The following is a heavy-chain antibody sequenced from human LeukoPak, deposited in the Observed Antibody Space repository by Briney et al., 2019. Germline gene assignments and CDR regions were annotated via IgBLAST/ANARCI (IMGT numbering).Heavy chain of an antibody. V-gene: IGHV4-59*01. CDR2: IYYSGST. Sequence: SETLSLTCTVSGGPISSYYWSWTRQPPGKGLEWIGYIYYSGSTNYNPSLKSRVTISVDTSKNQFSLKLSSVTAADTAVYYCARDDSYYGMDVWGQGTTVTVSS. J-gene: IGHJ6*02. CDR1: GGPISSYY. CDR3: ARDDSYYGMDV.